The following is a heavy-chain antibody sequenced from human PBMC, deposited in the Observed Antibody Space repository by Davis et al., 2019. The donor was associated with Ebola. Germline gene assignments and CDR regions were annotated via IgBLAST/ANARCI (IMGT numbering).Heavy chain of an antibody. V-gene: IGHV1-18*01. J-gene: IGHJ3*02. D-gene: IGHD2-21*02. CDR3: ARDLTHIVVVTAIQGEDAFDI. CDR1: GYSFSSYG. CDR2: FSAHNGNI. Sequence: ASVKVSCKASGYSFSSYGFSWVRQAPGQGLEWVGWFSAHNGNIYYAQKLQGRVTMTTDTSTSTAYMELRSLRSDDTAVYYCARDLTHIVVVTAIQGEDAFDIWGQGTMVTVSS.